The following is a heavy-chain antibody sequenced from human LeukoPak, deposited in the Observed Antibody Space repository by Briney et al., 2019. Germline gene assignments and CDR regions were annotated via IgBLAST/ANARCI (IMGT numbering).Heavy chain of an antibody. J-gene: IGHJ4*02. CDR3: ARGKYLDMSYFDY. CDR2: INPSGGST. D-gene: IGHD3-9*01. Sequence: ASVKVSCKASGYTFTSYYMHWVRQAPGQGLEWVGIINPSGGSTSYAQKFQGRVTMTRDMSTSTVYMELNSLRAEDTAVYYCARGKYLDMSYFDYWGQGTLVTVSS. V-gene: IGHV1-46*01. CDR1: GYTFTSYY.